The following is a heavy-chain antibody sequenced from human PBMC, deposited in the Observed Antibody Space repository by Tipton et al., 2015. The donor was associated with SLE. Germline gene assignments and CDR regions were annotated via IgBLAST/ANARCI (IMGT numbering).Heavy chain of an antibody. D-gene: IGHD3-16*01. V-gene: IGHV4-30-2*01. CDR2: IYHSGST. Sequence: TLSLTCAVSGGSISSGGYSWSWIRQPPGKGLEWIGYIYHSGSTYYNPSLKSRVTISVDTSKNQFSLKLSSVTAADTAVYYCARERGGILFEPWGQGTLVTVSS. CDR3: ARERGGILFEP. CDR1: GGSISSGGYS. J-gene: IGHJ5*02.